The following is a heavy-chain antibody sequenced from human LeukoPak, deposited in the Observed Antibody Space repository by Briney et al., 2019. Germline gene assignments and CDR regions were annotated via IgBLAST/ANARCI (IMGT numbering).Heavy chain of an antibody. Sequence: SGGSLRLSCAASGFTVSSNYMSWVRQAPGKGLEWVSVIYSGGSTYYADSVKGRFTISRDNSKNTLYLQMNSLRAEDTAVYYCARERDTMVRGGISVYYYYYMDVWGKGTTVTISS. J-gene: IGHJ6*03. CDR3: ARERDTMVRGGISVYYYYYMDV. D-gene: IGHD3-10*01. V-gene: IGHV3-53*01. CDR1: GFTVSSNY. CDR2: IYSGGST.